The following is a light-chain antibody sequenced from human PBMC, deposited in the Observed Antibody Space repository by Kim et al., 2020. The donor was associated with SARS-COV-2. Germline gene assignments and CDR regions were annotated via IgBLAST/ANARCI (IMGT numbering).Light chain of an antibody. V-gene: IGLV3-19*01. CDR1: SLRSYY. CDR3: NSRGSNDNVL. J-gene: IGLJ2*01. Sequence: VALGQTVRITCQGDSLRSYYATWYQQKPGQAPIVVNYGKNNRPSGIPDRFSGSSSGDTASLTITGTQAGDEADYYCNSRGSNDNVLFGGGTKLTVL. CDR2: GKN.